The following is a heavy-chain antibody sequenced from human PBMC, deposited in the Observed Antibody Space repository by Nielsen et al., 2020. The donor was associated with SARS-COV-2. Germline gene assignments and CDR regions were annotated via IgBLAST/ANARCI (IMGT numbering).Heavy chain of an antibody. CDR1: GFTFSSYG. CDR2: IWYDGSNK. D-gene: IGHD2-2*02. V-gene: IGHV3-33*01. CDR3: AREDYCSSTSCYSWSNWFDP. J-gene: IGHJ5*02. Sequence: GGSQRRCYAASGFTFSSYGMHWVRQAPGKGLEWVAVIWYDGSNKYYADSVKGRFTISRDNSKNTLYLQMNSLRAEDTAVYYCAREDYCSSTSCYSWSNWFDPWGQGTLVTVSS.